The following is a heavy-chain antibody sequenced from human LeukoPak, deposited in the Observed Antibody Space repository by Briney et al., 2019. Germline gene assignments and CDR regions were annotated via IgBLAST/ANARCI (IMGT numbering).Heavy chain of an antibody. CDR3: ARGTVALPGGLDY. CDR2: INYSGSST. D-gene: IGHD7-27*01. CDR1: GFSFSSYV. J-gene: IGHJ4*02. Sequence: GGSLRLSCAASGFSFSSYVMSWVRQAPGKGLEWVSVINYSGSSTYHADPVKGRFTISRDNSKNTLHLQMNSLRADDTAVYYCARGTVALPGGLDYWGQGTLVTVSS. V-gene: IGHV3-23*05.